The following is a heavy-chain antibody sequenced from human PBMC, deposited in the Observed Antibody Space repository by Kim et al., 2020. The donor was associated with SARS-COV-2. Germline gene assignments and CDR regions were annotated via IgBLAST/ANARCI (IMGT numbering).Heavy chain of an antibody. D-gene: IGHD3-3*02. CDR3: ARDRIFGAARARGFDY. J-gene: IGHJ4*02. Sequence: SVKGRFTISRDNAKNSLYRQMNSLRDEDTAVYYCARDRIFGAARARGFDYWGQGTLVTVSS. V-gene: IGHV3-48*02.